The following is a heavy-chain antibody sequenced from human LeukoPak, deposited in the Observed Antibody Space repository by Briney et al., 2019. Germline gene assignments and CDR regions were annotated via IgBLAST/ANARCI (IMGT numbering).Heavy chain of an antibody. CDR3: SRGSGWLSVY. CDR1: GFTFGDYL. CDR2: ISGGTT. Sequence: GGSLRLSCTASGFTFGDYLMSWFRQAPGKGLEWIGFISGGTTEYAASVKGRFTISRDDSTSVAYLQMNSLTTEDTAVYYCSRGSGWLSVYWGQGTLVTVSS. D-gene: IGHD6-19*01. J-gene: IGHJ4*02. V-gene: IGHV3-49*03.